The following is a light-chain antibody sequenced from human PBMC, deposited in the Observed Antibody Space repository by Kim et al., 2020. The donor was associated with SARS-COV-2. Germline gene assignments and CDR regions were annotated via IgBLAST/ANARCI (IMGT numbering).Light chain of an antibody. CDR3: NSRDSSGDHLV. CDR1: SLRTYY. V-gene: IGLV3-19*01. J-gene: IGLJ3*02. Sequence: ALGQKVRITCQGDSLRTYYASWYKQRAGQAPVLVMYGENNRPSGIPDRFSGSNSGSTASLTIVGTQAEDEGDYYCNSRDSSGDHLVFGGGTRLTVL. CDR2: GEN.